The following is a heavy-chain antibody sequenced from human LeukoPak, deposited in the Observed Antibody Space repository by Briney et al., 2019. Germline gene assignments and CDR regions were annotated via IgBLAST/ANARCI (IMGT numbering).Heavy chain of an antibody. V-gene: IGHV3-30-3*01. CDR2: ISYDGSNK. CDR1: GFTFSSYA. D-gene: IGHD3-9*01. Sequence: GGSLRLSCAASGFTFSSYAMHWVRQAPGKGLEWVAVISYDGSNKYYADSVKGRFTISRDNSKNTLYLQMNSLRAEDTAVYYCAKAATLRYFDSGDYWGQGTLVTVSS. CDR3: AKAATLRYFDSGDY. J-gene: IGHJ4*02.